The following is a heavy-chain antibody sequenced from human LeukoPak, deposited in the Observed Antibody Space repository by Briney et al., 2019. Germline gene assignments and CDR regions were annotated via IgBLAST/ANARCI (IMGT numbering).Heavy chain of an antibody. CDR3: AKTPWSYYDSSGYYGFGY. D-gene: IGHD3-22*01. V-gene: IGHV3-23*01. CDR2: TSGSGGST. CDR1: GFTFSSYA. Sequence: GGSLRLSCAASGFTFSSYAMSWVRQAPGKGLEWVSATSGSGGSTYYADSVKGRFTISRDNSKNTLYQQMNSLRAEDTAVYYCAKTPWSYYDSSGYYGFGYWGQGTLVTVSS. J-gene: IGHJ4*02.